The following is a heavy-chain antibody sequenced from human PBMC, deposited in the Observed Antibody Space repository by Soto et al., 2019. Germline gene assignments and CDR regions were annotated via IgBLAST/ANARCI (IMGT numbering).Heavy chain of an antibody. CDR3: AKEIVGYYGRSDYYYGMDV. Sequence: SVKVSCKASGGTFSSYAISWVRHAPGQGLEWMGGIIPIFGTANYAQKFQGRVTITADESTSTAYMELSSLRSEDTAVYYCAKEIVGYYGRSDYYYGMDVWGQGTTVTVSS. CDR1: GGTFSSYA. CDR2: IIPIFGTA. D-gene: IGHD3-3*01. J-gene: IGHJ6*02. V-gene: IGHV1-69*13.